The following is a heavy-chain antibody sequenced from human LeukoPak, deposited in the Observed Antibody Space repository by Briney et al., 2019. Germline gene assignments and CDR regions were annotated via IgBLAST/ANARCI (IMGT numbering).Heavy chain of an antibody. Sequence: PGGSLRLSCAASEFTFTTYGMHWVRQAPGKGLEWVSRADSTGTYYADSVKGRFTISTDNNRNSLYLQMNSLTIEDTAFYYCAKDRWSSGSDSTGMEVWGQGTTVTVSS. CDR3: AKDRWSSGSDSTGMEV. CDR2: ADSTGT. D-gene: IGHD2-21*02. J-gene: IGHJ6*02. CDR1: EFTFTTYG. V-gene: IGHV3-43*02.